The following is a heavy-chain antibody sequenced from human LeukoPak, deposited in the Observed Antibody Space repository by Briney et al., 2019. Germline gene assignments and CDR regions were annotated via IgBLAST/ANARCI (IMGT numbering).Heavy chain of an antibody. J-gene: IGHJ6*02. CDR3: ARGCSGGSCYIPYYYYGTDV. Sequence: GGSLRLSCAVSGFTFSSYSMNWVRQAPGKGLEWVSSISSTSSYIYYADSVKGRFTISRDNAKNSLYLQMNSLRAEDTAVYYCARGCSGGSCYIPYYYYGTDVWGQGTTVTVSS. CDR1: GFTFSSYS. V-gene: IGHV3-21*01. CDR2: ISSTSSYI. D-gene: IGHD2-15*01.